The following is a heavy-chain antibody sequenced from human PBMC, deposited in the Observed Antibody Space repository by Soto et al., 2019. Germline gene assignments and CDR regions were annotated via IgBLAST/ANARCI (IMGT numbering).Heavy chain of an antibody. CDR2: IYWDDDK. D-gene: IGHD2-15*01. J-gene: IGHJ5*02. V-gene: IGHV2-5*02. Sequence: QITLKESGPPLVKPTQTLTLTCTLSGFSLSTSGVGVGWIRQPPGKALEWLTLIYWDDDKRYSPSLTSRLTIPKDTSKHQVVLTMTNMDPVDTATYACALRRGYCSGGSCYSIWFDPWGQGTLVTVSS. CDR1: GFSLSTSGVG. CDR3: ALRRGYCSGGSCYSIWFDP.